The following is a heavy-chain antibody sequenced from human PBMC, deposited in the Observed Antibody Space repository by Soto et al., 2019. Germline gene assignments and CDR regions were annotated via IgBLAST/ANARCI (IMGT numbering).Heavy chain of an antibody. CDR3: GRAHRDLQKLVHYYYSMDV. J-gene: IGHJ6*02. Sequence: GGSLRLSCAASGFSVSTNYMSWVRQAPGKGLEWVSVIFTGGDTYSADSVKGRFTMSRDSSKTTLYLQMNSLRAEDTAVYYCGRAHRDLQKLVHYYYSMDVWGQGTTVTVSS. CDR1: GFSVSTNY. CDR2: IFTGGDT. V-gene: IGHV3-53*01. D-gene: IGHD6-13*01.